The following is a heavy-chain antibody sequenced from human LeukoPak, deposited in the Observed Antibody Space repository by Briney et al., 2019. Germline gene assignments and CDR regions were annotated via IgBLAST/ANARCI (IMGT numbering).Heavy chain of an antibody. CDR2: NNSDGRST. J-gene: IGHJ4*02. CDR3: ARRIQGMAPYYFDY. V-gene: IGHV3-74*01. D-gene: IGHD5-24*01. CDR1: GFTFSSYW. Sequence: GGPLRLSCTASGFTFSSYWMHWARQAPGKGLVWVSRNNSDGRSTSYAGSVKGRFTITRDNAKNTLYLQMNSLRAEDTAVYYCARRIQGMAPYYFDYWGQGTLVTVSS.